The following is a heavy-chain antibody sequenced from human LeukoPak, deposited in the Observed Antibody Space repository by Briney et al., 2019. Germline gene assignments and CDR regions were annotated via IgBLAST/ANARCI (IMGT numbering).Heavy chain of an antibody. J-gene: IGHJ5*02. V-gene: IGHV3-21*01. Sequence: GGSLRLSRAASGFTFSSYSMNWVRQAPGKGLEWVSSISSSSSYIYYADSVKGRFTISRDNAKNSLYLQMNSLRAEDTAVYYCARGVGDTGNNWFDPWGQGTLVTVSS. CDR3: ARGVGDTGNNWFDP. CDR2: ISSSSSYI. CDR1: GFTFSSYS. D-gene: IGHD2-21*02.